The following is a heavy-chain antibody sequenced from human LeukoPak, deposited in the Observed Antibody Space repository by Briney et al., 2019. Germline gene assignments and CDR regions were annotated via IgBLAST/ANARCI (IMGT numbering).Heavy chain of an antibody. D-gene: IGHD3-3*01. CDR2: IIPILGIA. V-gene: IGHV1-69*04. Sequence: SVKVSCKASGYTFTSYGISWVRQAPGQGLEWMGRIIPILGIANYAQKFQGRVTITADKSTSTAYMELSSLRSEDTAVYYCSGVAPPPYDFWSGPNYYYYGMDVWGQGTTVTVSS. CDR1: GYTFTSYG. J-gene: IGHJ6*02. CDR3: SGVAPPPYDFWSGPNYYYYGMDV.